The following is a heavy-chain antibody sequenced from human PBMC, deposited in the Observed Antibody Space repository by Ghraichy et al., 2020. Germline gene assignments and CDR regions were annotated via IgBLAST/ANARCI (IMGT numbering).Heavy chain of an antibody. CDR1: GGSISSYY. Sequence: ESLNISCTVSGGSISSYYWSWIRQPPGKGLEWIGYIYYSGSTNYNPSLKSRVTISVDTSKNQFSLKLSSVTAADTAVYYCARLSDYGGKGGYYYYYYGIDVWGQGTTVTVSS. CDR2: IYYSGST. D-gene: IGHD4-23*01. J-gene: IGHJ6*02. V-gene: IGHV4-59*08. CDR3: ARLSDYGGKGGYYYYYYGIDV.